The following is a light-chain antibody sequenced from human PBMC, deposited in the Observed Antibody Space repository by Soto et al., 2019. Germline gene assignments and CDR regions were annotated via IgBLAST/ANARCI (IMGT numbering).Light chain of an antibody. CDR1: QGISYS. V-gene: IGKV1-5*01. CDR2: DAS. J-gene: IGKJ2*01. Sequence: IRITQSPSTLSAFVGDTVTITCRASQGISYSLAWYQQKPGKPPNLLISDASGLESGVPSRFSGSGSGTDFTLTISSLQPDDSATYYCQQYDPFSTFGQGTKLEI. CDR3: QQYDPFST.